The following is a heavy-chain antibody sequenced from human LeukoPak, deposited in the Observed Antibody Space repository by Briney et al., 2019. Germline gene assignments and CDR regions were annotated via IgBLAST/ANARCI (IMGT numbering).Heavy chain of an antibody. Sequence: GGSLRLSCAGSGFSFSSHGMNWVRQAPGKGLAWVSFIYSGGNTYYADSVKGRFTISRDNSKNTVHLQMNSLRAEDTAVYYCARRAGDYSHPYDYWGQGTLVTVSS. CDR1: GFSFSSHG. V-gene: IGHV3-53*01. J-gene: IGHJ4*02. CDR3: ARRAGDYSHPYDY. CDR2: IYSGGNT. D-gene: IGHD3-22*01.